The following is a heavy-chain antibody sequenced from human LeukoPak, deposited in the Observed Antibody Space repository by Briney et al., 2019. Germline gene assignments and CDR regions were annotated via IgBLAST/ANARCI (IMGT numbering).Heavy chain of an antibody. CDR1: GFTFTGYY. Sequence: ASVKVSCQASGFTFTGYYMHWVRQAPGQGLEWMGIINPSGGSTSYAQKFQGRVTMTRDTSTSTVYMELSSLRSEDTAVYYCARERRQWELRYFDYWGQGTLVTVSS. D-gene: IGHD1-26*01. J-gene: IGHJ4*02. V-gene: IGHV1-46*01. CDR3: ARERRQWELRYFDY. CDR2: INPSGGST.